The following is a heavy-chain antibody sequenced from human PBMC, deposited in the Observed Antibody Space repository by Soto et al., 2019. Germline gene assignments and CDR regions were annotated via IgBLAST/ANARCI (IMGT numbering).Heavy chain of an antibody. CDR1: GGSFSGYY. V-gene: IGHV4-34*01. CDR2: INHSGST. D-gene: IGHD5-18*01. J-gene: IGHJ4*02. Sequence: LSLTCAVYGGSFSGYYWSWIRQPPGKGLEWIGEINHSGSTNYNPSLKSRVTISVDTSKNQFSLKLSSVTAADTAVYYCARGPRGYSYGRLDYWGQGTLVTVSS. CDR3: ARGPRGYSYGRLDY.